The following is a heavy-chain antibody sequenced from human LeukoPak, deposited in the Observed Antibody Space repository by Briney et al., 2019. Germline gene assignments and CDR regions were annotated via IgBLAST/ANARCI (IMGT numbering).Heavy chain of an antibody. Sequence: SQTLSLTCTVSGGSISSGGYYWSWIRQPPGKGLEWIGYIYHSGSTYYNPSLKSRVTISVDTSKNQFSLKLSSVTAADTAVYYCASRITIFGVVIMAYFDYWGQGTLVTVSS. CDR2: IYHSGST. D-gene: IGHD3-3*01. CDR3: ASRITIFGVVIMAYFDY. J-gene: IGHJ4*02. V-gene: IGHV4-30-2*01. CDR1: GGSISSGGYY.